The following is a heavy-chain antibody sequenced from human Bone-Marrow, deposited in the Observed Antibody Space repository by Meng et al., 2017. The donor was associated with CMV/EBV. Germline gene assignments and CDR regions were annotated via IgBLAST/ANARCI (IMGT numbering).Heavy chain of an antibody. J-gene: IGHJ4*02. CDR1: GGSISSYY. CDR2: IYYSGST. D-gene: IGHD6-13*01. CDR3: ARAGVAAAGVFGFDY. V-gene: IGHV4-59*01. Sequence: GSLRLSCTVSGGSISSYYWSWIRQPPGKGLEWIGYIYYSGSTNYNPSLKSRVTISVDTSKNQFSLKLSSVTAADTAVYYCARAGVAAAGVFGFDYWGQGNLVTVYS.